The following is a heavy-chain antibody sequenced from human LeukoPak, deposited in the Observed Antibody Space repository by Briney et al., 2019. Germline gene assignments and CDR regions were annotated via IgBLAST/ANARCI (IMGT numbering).Heavy chain of an antibody. CDR3: ARDRKTATMVLGGTSSYYYYYYMDV. CDR2: VYHFGTT. Sequence: PSETLSLTCTVSGYSISSGYYWGWIRQPPGKGREWIVVYHFGTTDYNPSLRSRVTISVDTSKNQFSLKLSSVTAADTAVYYCARDRKTATMVLGGTSSYYYYYYMDVWGKGTTVTISS. V-gene: IGHV4-38-2*02. J-gene: IGHJ6*03. CDR1: GYSISSGYY. D-gene: IGHD3-10*01.